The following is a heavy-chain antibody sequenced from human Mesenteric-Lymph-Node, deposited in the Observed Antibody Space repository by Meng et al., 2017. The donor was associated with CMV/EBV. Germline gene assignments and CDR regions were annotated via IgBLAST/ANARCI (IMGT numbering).Heavy chain of an antibody. CDR1: GFLFNTYN. CDR2: ISYDGSNK. D-gene: IGHD6-13*01. J-gene: IGHJ4*02. V-gene: IGHV3-30*14. Sequence: GESLKISCAASGFLFNTYNIHWVRQAPGKGLEWVAVISYDGSNKHYADSVKGRFTISRDNSKNTLYLQMNSLRAEDTAVYYCASGIAPYFDYWGQGTLVTVSS. CDR3: ASGIAPYFDY.